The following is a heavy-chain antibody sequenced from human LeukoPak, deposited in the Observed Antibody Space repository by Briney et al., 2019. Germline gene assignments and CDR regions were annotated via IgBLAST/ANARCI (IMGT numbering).Heavy chain of an antibody. CDR2: IGGSGGST. CDR1: GFTFSSYA. CDR3: AKRITVSYFNDY. Sequence: GGSLRLSCAASGFTFSSYAMGWVRQAPGKGLEWVSGIGGSGGSTYYADSVKGRFTIPRDNSKNTLYLQMNSLRAEDTAVYYCAKRITVSYFNDYWGQGTLVTVSS. J-gene: IGHJ4*02. D-gene: IGHD4-17*01. V-gene: IGHV3-23*01.